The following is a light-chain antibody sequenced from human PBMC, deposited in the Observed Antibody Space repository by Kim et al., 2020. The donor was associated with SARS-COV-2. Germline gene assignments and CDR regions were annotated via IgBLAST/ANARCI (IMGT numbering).Light chain of an antibody. CDR1: QSLDSSE. V-gene: IGKV3-20*01. Sequence: LSLSPGERATLSCRASQSLDSSELAWYQHKPGQAPRLLIYGASSRATGIPDRFSGSGSGTDFTLTISSLEPEDSATYYCQRHGATFGGGTKVDIK. J-gene: IGKJ4*01. CDR2: GAS. CDR3: QRHGAT.